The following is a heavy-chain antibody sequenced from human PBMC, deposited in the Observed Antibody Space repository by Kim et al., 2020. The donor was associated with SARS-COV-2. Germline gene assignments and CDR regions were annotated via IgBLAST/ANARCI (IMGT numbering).Heavy chain of an antibody. V-gene: IGHV3-11*06. D-gene: IGHD2-15*01. J-gene: IGHJ4*02. CDR3: ARVGRFGRGYYFDY. Sequence: ADSVKGRFTISRDNAKNSLYLQMSSLRAEDTAVYYCARVGRFGRGYYFDYWGQGTLVTVSS.